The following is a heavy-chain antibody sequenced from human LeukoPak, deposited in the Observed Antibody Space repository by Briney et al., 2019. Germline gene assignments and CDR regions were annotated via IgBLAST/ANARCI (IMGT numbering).Heavy chain of an antibody. V-gene: IGHV4-39*01. CDR1: GGSISSSSYY. Sequence: PSETLSLTCTVSGGSISSSSYYWGWIRQPPGKGLEWIGSIYYSGSTYYNPSLKSRVTISVDTSKNQFSLKLSSVTAADTAVYYCARTHYDILTGYYTSYYYYGMDVWGQGTTVTVSS. D-gene: IGHD3-9*01. CDR3: ARTHYDILTGYYTSYYYYGMDV. J-gene: IGHJ6*02. CDR2: IYYSGST.